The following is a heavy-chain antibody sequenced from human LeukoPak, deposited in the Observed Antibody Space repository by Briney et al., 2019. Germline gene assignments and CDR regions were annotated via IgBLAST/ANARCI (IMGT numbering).Heavy chain of an antibody. CDR2: IKQDGSEK. CDR1: GFTFSSYW. D-gene: IGHD3-10*01. CDR3: ARDSNSYGSGATIDY. V-gene: IGHV3-7*01. Sequence: GGSLRLSCAASGFTFSSYWMSWVRQTPGKGLEWVANIKQDGSEKYYVDSVKGRFTISRDNSKNTLYLQMSSLRAEDTAVYYCARDSNSYGSGATIDYWGQGTLVTVSS. J-gene: IGHJ4*02.